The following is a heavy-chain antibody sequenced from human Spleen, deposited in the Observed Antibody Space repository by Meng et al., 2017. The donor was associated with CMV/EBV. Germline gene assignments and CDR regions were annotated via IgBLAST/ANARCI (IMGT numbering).Heavy chain of an antibody. V-gene: IGHV1-8*02. CDR1: GYTLTGYY. Sequence: ASVKVSCKASGYTLTGYYMHWVRQAPGQGLEWMGWMNPNSGNTGYAQKFQGRVTMTRSTSINTAYMELYSLTSEDTAVYYCARDTRGQYSADDAFDIWGQGTMVTVSS. D-gene: IGHD1-26*01. CDR2: MNPNSGNT. CDR3: ARDTRGQYSADDAFDI. J-gene: IGHJ3*02.